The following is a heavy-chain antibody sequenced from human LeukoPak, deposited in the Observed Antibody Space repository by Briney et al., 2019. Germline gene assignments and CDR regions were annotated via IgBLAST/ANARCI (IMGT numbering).Heavy chain of an antibody. V-gene: IGHV4-34*01. Sequence: SETLSLTCAVYGGSFSGYYWSWIRQPPGKGLEWIGEINHSGSTNYNPSLKSRVTISVDTSKNQFSLKLSSVTAADTAVYYCARRNRSCSGGSCYGALDYWGQGTLVTVSS. CDR3: ARRNRSCSGGSCYGALDY. D-gene: IGHD2-15*01. J-gene: IGHJ4*02. CDR1: GGSFSGYY. CDR2: INHSGST.